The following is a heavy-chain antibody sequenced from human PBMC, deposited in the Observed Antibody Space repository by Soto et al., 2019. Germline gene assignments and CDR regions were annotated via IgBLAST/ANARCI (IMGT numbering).Heavy chain of an antibody. V-gene: IGHV3-33*01. D-gene: IGHD1-1*01. CDR3: ARDDAFENENGFDL. CDR1: GFSFRTYG. CDR2: IDTK. J-gene: IGHJ3*01. Sequence: QVQLVESGGGLVQPGTSLRLSCAVSGFSFRTYGFHWVRQPPGKGLEWVAVIDTKGHSDSVEGRFTISRDNSKDTLFLQMNNLRAEDTALYYGARDDAFENENGFDLWGQGTMVTVSS.